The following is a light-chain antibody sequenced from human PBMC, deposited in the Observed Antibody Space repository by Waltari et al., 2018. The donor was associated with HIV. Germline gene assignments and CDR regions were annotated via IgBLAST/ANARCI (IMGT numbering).Light chain of an antibody. CDR2: DNN. CDR3: GTWDSSLSAGV. Sequence: QTVLTQPPSLSLAPARKVTIPCAGTGSHIGNNFLSYYQQLPETAPKLLIYDNNKRPSGIPDRVSGSKSGTSATLGITVLQTGDEADYYCGTWDSSLSAGVFGGGTKLTVL. CDR1: GSHIGNNF. V-gene: IGLV1-51*01. J-gene: IGLJ3*02.